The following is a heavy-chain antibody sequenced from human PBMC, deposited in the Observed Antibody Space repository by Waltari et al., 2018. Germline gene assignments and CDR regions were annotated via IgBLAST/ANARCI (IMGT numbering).Heavy chain of an antibody. V-gene: IGHV3-33*01. D-gene: IGHD2-21*02. J-gene: IGHJ4*02. Sequence: QVPLVESGGDVVQTGRSLRLYCSTSGFTFINYGMPWVRQAPGKGLEWVEVIWFDGSKKDYVDSGKGRFTISRDTSRNTLYLQMDSLRVEDTAMYYCARATAESALDSWGQGTRVIVSS. CDR3: ARATAESALDS. CDR1: GFTFINYG. CDR2: IWFDGSKK.